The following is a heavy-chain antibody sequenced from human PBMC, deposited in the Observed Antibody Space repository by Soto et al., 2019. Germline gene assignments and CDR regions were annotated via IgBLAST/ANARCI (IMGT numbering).Heavy chain of an antibody. CDR3: ARVWDYGGNSFYYGMDV. V-gene: IGHV1-18*01. J-gene: IGHJ6*02. CDR2: ISAYNGNT. Sequence: QVQLVQSGAEVKKPGASVKVSCKASGYTFTSYGISWVRQAPGQGLEWMGWISAYNGNTNYAQKLQGRVTMTTDTSTSTAYMELSSLRSDDTAVYYCARVWDYGGNSFYYGMDVWGQGTTVTVSS. CDR1: GYTFTSYG. D-gene: IGHD4-17*01.